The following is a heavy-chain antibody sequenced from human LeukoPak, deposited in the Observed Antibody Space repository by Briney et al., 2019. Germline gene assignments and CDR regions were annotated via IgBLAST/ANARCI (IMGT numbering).Heavy chain of an antibody. CDR2: IYYSGST. Sequence: SQTLSLTCTVSGGSISSGDYYWSWIRQPPGKGLEWIGYIYYSGSTYYNPSLKRRVTISVDTSKNQFSLKLSSVTAADTAVYYCARDRGRKGITGFDYWGQGTLVTVSS. CDR3: ARDRGRKGITGFDY. CDR1: GGSISSGDYY. J-gene: IGHJ4*02. D-gene: IGHD1-20*01. V-gene: IGHV4-30-4*08.